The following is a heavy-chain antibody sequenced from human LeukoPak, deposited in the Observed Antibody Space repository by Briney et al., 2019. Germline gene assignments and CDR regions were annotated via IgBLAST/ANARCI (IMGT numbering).Heavy chain of an antibody. CDR1: GFTFDDSG. D-gene: IGHD5-18*01. CDR2: INWNSATI. CDR3: AKDTEYSYGYDY. J-gene: IGHJ4*02. Sequence: GGSLRLSCVASGFTFDDSGMHWVRQAPGKGLEWVAGINWNSATIGYADSVKGRFTISRDNSKNTLYLQMNSLGAEDTAVYYCAKDTEYSYGYDYWGQGTLVTVSS. V-gene: IGHV3-9*01.